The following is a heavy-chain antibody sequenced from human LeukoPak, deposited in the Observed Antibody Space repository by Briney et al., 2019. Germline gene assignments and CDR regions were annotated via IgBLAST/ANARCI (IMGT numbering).Heavy chain of an antibody. CDR3: ARETSQKGAHYMDV. J-gene: IGHJ6*03. D-gene: IGHD3-16*01. V-gene: IGHV4-4*07. Sequence: PSETLSLTCTVSGGSISSYYWSWIRQPAGKGLEWIGRIYTSGSTNYNPSLKSRVTISVDTSKNQLSLKLNSVTAADTAVYYCARETSQKGAHYMDVWGKGTTVTISS. CDR2: IYTSGST. CDR1: GGSISSYY.